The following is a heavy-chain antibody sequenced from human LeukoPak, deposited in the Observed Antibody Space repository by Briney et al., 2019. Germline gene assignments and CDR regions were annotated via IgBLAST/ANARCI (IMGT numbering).Heavy chain of an antibody. CDR2: IYYSGST. V-gene: IGHV4-31*03. Sequence: KPSQTLSLTCTVSGGSISSGGYYWSWIRQHPGKGLEWIGYIYYSGSTYYNPSLKSRVTISVDTSKNQFSLKLSSVTAADTAVYCCASSQTDCSSTSCYTNDAFDIWGQGTMVTVSS. CDR3: ASSQTDCSSTSCYTNDAFDI. J-gene: IGHJ3*02. CDR1: GGSISSGGYY. D-gene: IGHD2-2*02.